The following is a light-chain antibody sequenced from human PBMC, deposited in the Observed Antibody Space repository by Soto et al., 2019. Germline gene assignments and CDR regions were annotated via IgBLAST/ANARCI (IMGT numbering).Light chain of an antibody. J-gene: IGLJ1*01. CDR1: SSDVGGYSY. Sequence: QSVLTQPRSVSGSPGQSVTISCTGTSSDVGGYSYVSWYQQHPGKAPKLMIYDVSKRPSGVPDRFSGSKSGNTASLTISGLQAEDEADYYCCSYAGSYTFYVFGTGTKVTV. V-gene: IGLV2-11*01. CDR3: CSYAGSYTFYV. CDR2: DVS.